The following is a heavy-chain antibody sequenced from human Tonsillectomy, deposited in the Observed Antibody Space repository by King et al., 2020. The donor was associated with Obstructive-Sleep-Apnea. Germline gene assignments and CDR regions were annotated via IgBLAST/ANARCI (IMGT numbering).Heavy chain of an antibody. V-gene: IGHV4-39*07. Sequence: QLQESGPGLVKPSETLSLTCTVSGGSISSSSYYWGWIRQPPGKGLEWIGSIYYSGSTNYNPSLKIRVTISIDTSKNQFSLKLSSVTAADTAAYYCARVPYITGWSGWFDPWGQGTLVTVSS. CDR3: ARVPYITGWSGWFDP. CDR1: GGSISSSSYY. D-gene: IGHD6-19*01. CDR2: IYYSGST. J-gene: IGHJ5*02.